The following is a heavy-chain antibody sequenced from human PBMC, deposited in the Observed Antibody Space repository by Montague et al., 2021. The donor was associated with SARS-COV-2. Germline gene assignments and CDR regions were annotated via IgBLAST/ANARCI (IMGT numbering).Heavy chain of an antibody. CDR1: GGSISGYY. CDR3: ARENRIELWQTNWYFGL. J-gene: IGHJ2*01. V-gene: IGHV4-59*01. CDR2: IYHSGNT. Sequence: SKTLSLTCSVSGGSISGYYWSWIRQPPGKGLEWIGYIYHSGNTKYNPSLKSRVSISADTSRNQFSLRLSSVTAADTAVYYCARENRIELWQTNWYFGLWGRGTLVTVSS. D-gene: IGHD5-18*01.